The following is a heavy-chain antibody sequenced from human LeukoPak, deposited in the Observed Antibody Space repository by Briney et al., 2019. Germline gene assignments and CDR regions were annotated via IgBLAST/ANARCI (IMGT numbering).Heavy chain of an antibody. CDR1: GGSISSYY. Sequence: SETLSLTCTVSGGSISSYYWSWIRQPPGKGLEWIGYIYYSGSTNYNPSPKSRVTISVDTSKNQFSLKLSSVTAADTAVYYCARGTYYTRGAYYMDVWGKGTTVTVSS. D-gene: IGHD2/OR15-2a*01. CDR2: IYYSGST. J-gene: IGHJ6*03. V-gene: IGHV4-59*01. CDR3: ARGTYYTRGAYYMDV.